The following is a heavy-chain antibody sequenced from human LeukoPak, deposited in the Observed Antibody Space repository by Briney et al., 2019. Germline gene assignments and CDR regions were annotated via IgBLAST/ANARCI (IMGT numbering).Heavy chain of an antibody. CDR1: GGSISSGGYY. Sequence: PSETLSLTCTVSGGSISSGGYYWSWIRQHPGKGLEWIGYIYYSGSTYYNPSLKSRVTISVDTSKNQFSLKLSSVTAADTAVYYCARASAVPNWFDPWGQGTLVTVSS. D-gene: IGHD2-2*01. CDR3: ARASAVPNWFDP. V-gene: IGHV4-31*03. J-gene: IGHJ5*02. CDR2: IYYSGST.